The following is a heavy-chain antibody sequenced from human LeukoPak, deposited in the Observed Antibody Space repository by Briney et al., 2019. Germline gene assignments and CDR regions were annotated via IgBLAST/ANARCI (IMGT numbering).Heavy chain of an antibody. CDR3: ARDLHSSGYFDAFDI. CDR2: ISSSSSTI. J-gene: IGHJ3*02. D-gene: IGHD3-22*01. V-gene: IGHV3-48*04. CDR1: GFTFSSYS. Sequence: GGSLRLSCAASGFTFSSYSMNWVRQAPGKGLEWVSYISSSSSTIYYAGSVKGRFTISRDNAKNSLYLQMNSLRAEDTAVYYCARDLHSSGYFDAFDIWGQGTMVTVSS.